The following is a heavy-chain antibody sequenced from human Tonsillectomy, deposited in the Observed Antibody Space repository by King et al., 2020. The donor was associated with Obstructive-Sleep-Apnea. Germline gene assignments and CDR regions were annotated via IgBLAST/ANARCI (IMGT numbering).Heavy chain of an antibody. Sequence: QVQLVESGPGLVKPSETLSLTCTVSGDSISTYYWSWIRQPPGKGLVWIVYIYYSGSTSYNASLKSRVTISVDTSKNQFSLKLRSVTAADTAVYYCARDLGYSYGIDYWGQGTLVTVSS. J-gene: IGHJ4*02. V-gene: IGHV4-59*01. CDR3: ARDLGYSYGIDY. CDR1: GDSISTYY. D-gene: IGHD5-18*01. CDR2: IYYSGST.